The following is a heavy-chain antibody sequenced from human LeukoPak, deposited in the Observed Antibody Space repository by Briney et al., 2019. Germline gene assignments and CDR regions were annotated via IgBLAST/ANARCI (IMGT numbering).Heavy chain of an antibody. Sequence: GGSLRLSCAASGFIFYNYAMSWVRQAPGKGLEWVSSISGSGGDTYYADSVKGRFTIFRDSSTHTLYLQMNSLRVEDTAVYYCAIFPIVTVPGAMQNLDYWGQGTLVTVSS. V-gene: IGHV3-23*01. J-gene: IGHJ4*02. CDR3: AIFPIVTVPGAMQNLDY. D-gene: IGHD2-2*01. CDR2: ISGSGGDT. CDR1: GFIFYNYA.